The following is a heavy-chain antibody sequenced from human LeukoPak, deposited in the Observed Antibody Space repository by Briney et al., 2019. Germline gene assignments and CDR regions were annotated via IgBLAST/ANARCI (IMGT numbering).Heavy chain of an antibody. D-gene: IGHD3-9*01. CDR1: GRTFSSYA. J-gene: IGHJ3*02. Sequence: SEKVSCKASGRTFSSYAISWVRQAPGQGLEWMGRIIPIFGTANYAQKFQGRVTITTDESTSTAYMQLSSLRSEDTAVYYCVRIYLDAFYIWGQGTMVTVSS. CDR2: IIPIFGTA. V-gene: IGHV1-69*05. CDR3: VRIYLDAFYI.